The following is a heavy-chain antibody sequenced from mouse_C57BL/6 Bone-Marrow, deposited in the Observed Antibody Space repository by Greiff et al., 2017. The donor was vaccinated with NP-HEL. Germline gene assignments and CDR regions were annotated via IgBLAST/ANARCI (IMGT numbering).Heavy chain of an antibody. CDR2: IDPSDSET. Sequence: QVQLQQPGAELVRPGSSVKLSCKASGYTFTSYWMHWVKQRPIQGLEWIGNIDPSDSETHYNQQFKDKATLTVDKSSSTAYMQLSSLTSEDSAVYYCARSGRTAQARFAYWGQGTLVTVSA. V-gene: IGHV1-52*01. D-gene: IGHD3-2*02. CDR1: GYTFTSYW. J-gene: IGHJ3*01. CDR3: ARSGRTAQARFAY.